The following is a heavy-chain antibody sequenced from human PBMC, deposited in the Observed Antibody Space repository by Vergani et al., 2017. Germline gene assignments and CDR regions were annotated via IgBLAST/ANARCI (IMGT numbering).Heavy chain of an antibody. D-gene: IGHD1-26*01. CDR1: GGSVSSGSYY. CDR2: IYYSGST. V-gene: IGHV4-61*01. J-gene: IGHJ6*02. Sequence: QVQLQESGPGLVKPSETLSLTCTVSGGSVSSGSYYWSWIRQPPGKGLEWIGYIYYSGSTNYNPSLKSRVTISVDTSKNQFSLKLSSVTAADTAVYYCAREGIVAGYGMDVWGQGTTVTVSS. CDR3: AREGIVAGYGMDV.